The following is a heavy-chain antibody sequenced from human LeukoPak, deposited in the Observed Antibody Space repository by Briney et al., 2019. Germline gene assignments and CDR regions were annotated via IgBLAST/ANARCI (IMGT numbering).Heavy chain of an antibody. Sequence: SETLSLTCTVSGGSISSGGYYWSWIRQHPGKGLEWIGYIYYSGSTYYNPSLKSRVTISVDTSKNQFSLKLSSVTAADTAVYYCARDQFPYCSGGSCYNWSDPWGQGTLVTVSS. J-gene: IGHJ5*02. CDR1: GGSISSGGYY. D-gene: IGHD2-15*01. V-gene: IGHV4-31*03. CDR3: ARDQFPYCSGGSCYNWSDP. CDR2: IYYSGST.